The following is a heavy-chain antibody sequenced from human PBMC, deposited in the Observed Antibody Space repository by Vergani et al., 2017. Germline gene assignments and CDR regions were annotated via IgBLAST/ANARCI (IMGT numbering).Heavy chain of an antibody. D-gene: IGHD3-10*01. CDR1: GGTFSSYA. Sequence: QVQLVQSGAEVKKPGSSVKVSCKASGGTFSSYAISWVRQAPGQGLEWMGGIIPIFGIANYAQMFQGRVTITADKSTSTAYMELSSLRSEDTAVYYCARDGWDGARITSARWFDPWGQGTLVTVSS. CDR2: IIPIFGIA. CDR3: ARDGWDGARITSARWFDP. V-gene: IGHV1-69*17. J-gene: IGHJ5*02.